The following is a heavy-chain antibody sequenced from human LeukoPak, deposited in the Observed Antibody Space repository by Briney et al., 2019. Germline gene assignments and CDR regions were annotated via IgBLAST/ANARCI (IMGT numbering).Heavy chain of an antibody. Sequence: GGSLRLSCAASGFTLNYYAMTWVRQAPGKGLEWVSGISGGGDYTYYADSVKGRFTISRDNSRNTVYLQMNSLRAEDTAVYYCARDVIYASEIYSYGDCLGQGTLVTVSS. CDR1: GFTLNYYA. CDR3: ARDVIYASEIYSYGDC. D-gene: IGHD3-16*01. J-gene: IGHJ4*02. CDR2: ISGGGDYT. V-gene: IGHV3-23*01.